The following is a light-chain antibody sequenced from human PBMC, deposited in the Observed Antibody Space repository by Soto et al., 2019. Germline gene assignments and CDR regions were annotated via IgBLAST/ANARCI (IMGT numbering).Light chain of an antibody. Sequence: EIVMTQSPATLSVSPGERATLSCRASQSVSNNLAWYQQKPGQAPRLLIYGASTRATGIPARFSGSGSETEFALTISRLQSEDFAVYYCQQYNNWPPWTFGQGTKVEIK. CDR2: GAS. J-gene: IGKJ1*01. CDR1: QSVSNN. CDR3: QQYNNWPPWT. V-gene: IGKV3-15*01.